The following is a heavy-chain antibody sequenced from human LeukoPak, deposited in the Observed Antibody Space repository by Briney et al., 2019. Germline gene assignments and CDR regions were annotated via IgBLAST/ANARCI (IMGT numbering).Heavy chain of an antibody. V-gene: IGHV3-9*01. CDR1: GFTFDDYA. CDR3: AKSPGITIRSAPFDY. Sequence: GGSLRLSCAASGFTFDDYAMHWVRQAPGKGQEWVSGISWNSGSIGYADSVKGRFTISRDNAKNSLYLQMNSLRAEDTALYYCAKSPGITIRSAPFDYWGQGTLVTVSS. CDR2: ISWNSGSI. D-gene: IGHD3-3*01. J-gene: IGHJ4*02.